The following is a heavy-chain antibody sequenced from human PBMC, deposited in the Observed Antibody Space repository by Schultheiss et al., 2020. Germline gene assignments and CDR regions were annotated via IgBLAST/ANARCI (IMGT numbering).Heavy chain of an antibody. CDR3: ARAGIVPYGMDV. D-gene: IGHD2-15*01. CDR2: ISGSGGST. J-gene: IGHJ6*02. Sequence: GGSLRLSCAVSGFTFSRYWMSWVRQAPGKGLEWVSAISGSGGSTYYADSVKGRFTISRDNSKNTLYLQMNSLRAEDTAVYYCARAGIVPYGMDVWGQGTTVTVSS. V-gene: IGHV3-23*01. CDR1: GFTFSRYW.